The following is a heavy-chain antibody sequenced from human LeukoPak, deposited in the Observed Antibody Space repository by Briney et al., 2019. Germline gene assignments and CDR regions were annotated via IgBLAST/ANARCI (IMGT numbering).Heavy chain of an antibody. CDR1: GYTFTCYY. V-gene: IGHV1-2*02. CDR3: ATTGGYYIFDY. J-gene: IGHJ4*02. CDR2: INPNSGGT. Sequence: GASVKFSCKASGYTFTCYYMHWVRQAPGQGLEWMGWINPNSGGTNYAQKFQGRVTMTRDTSISTAYMELSRLRSDDTTVNYCATTGGYYIFDYWGQGTLVTVSS. D-gene: IGHD3-22*01.